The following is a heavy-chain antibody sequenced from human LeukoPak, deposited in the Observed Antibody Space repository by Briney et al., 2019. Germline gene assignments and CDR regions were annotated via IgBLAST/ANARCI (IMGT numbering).Heavy chain of an antibody. J-gene: IGHJ4*02. CDR1: GYTFRTYY. CDR2: FTPSGGTT. D-gene: IGHD2-21*02. Sequence: GASVKVSCETSGYTFRTYYIYWVRQAPGQGLEWMGRFTPSGGTTKYAQNFQGRVTMTRDTSTNTVYMELSSLRSDGTAVYYCARGDCSEGNCYSDYWGQGTLVTVSS. CDR3: ARGDCSEGNCYSDY. V-gene: IGHV1-46*01.